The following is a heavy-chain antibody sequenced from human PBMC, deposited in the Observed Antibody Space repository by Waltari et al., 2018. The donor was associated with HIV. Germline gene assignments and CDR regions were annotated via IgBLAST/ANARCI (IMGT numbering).Heavy chain of an antibody. CDR3: VALRTVTGTIDK. CDR1: TGYITQAYY. CDR2: IYSNGVS. V-gene: IGHV4-39*01. J-gene: IGHJ4*02. D-gene: IGHD6-19*01. Sequence: QLQLQESGPALVKPSETLSLTCTVSTGYITQAYYLGWVRQFPGTGLEWIGSIYSNGVSHYAPSLKSRVALSVDMSKNQFSWTLTAVTAADTSRYFCVALRTVTGTIDKWGQGTLVTVS.